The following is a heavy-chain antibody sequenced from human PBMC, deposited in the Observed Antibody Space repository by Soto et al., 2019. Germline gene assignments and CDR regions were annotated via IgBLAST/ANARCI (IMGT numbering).Heavy chain of an antibody. CDR2: IYSDGTT. CDR1: GLTVSDNY. J-gene: IGHJ4*02. D-gene: IGHD3-10*01. V-gene: IGHV3-53*01. Sequence: PGGSLRLSCAASGLTVSDNYMSWDRQAPGKGLEWVSIIYSDGTTHHADSVKGRFTLSRDNFKNTLSLQMNSLRVEDTAVYYCAWGGLSNFAHWGRGTLVTVSS. CDR3: AWGGLSNFAH.